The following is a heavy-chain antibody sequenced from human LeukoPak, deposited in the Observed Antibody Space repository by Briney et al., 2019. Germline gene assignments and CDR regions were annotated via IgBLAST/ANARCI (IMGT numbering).Heavy chain of an antibody. CDR3: VGLWFGDYLGGWFDP. D-gene: IGHD3-10*01. V-gene: IGHV4-30-2*01. J-gene: IGHJ5*02. CDR2: IYHSGST. CDR1: XGXISXGGYX. Sequence: PSEXXXLTCXXSXGXISXGGYXWSWIRQPPGKGLEWIGYIYHSGSTYYNPSLKSRVTISVDRSKNQFSLKLSSVTAADTAVYYCVGLWFGDYLGGWFDPWGQGTLVTVSS.